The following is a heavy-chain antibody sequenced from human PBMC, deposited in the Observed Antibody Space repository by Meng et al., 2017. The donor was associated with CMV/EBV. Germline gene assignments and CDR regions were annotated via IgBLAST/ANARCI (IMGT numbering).Heavy chain of an antibody. D-gene: IGHD2-21*02. Sequence: SCKAAGNTFISNYTRWVRQAPGQGLEWMRIINPSGGSTSYAQKFQGRVTMTRDTSTSTVYMELSSLRSEDTAVYYCARGGTAAPLDYWGQGTLVTVSS. CDR3: ARGGTAAPLDY. CDR2: INPSGGST. CDR1: GNTFISNY. J-gene: IGHJ4*02. V-gene: IGHV1-46*01.